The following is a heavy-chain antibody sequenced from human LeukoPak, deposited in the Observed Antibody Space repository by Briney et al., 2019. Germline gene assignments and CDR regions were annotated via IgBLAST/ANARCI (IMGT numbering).Heavy chain of an antibody. CDR1: GGSISTFY. Sequence: PSETLSLTCTVSGGSISTFYWSWIRQPPGKGLEWIGYIYYSGSTNYNPSLKSRVTISVDTSKNQFSLKLSSVTAANTAVYYCASSDYVWGSYPPPDYWGQGTLVTVSS. CDR3: ASSDYVWGSYPPPDY. CDR2: IYYSGST. D-gene: IGHD3-16*02. J-gene: IGHJ4*02. V-gene: IGHV4-59*01.